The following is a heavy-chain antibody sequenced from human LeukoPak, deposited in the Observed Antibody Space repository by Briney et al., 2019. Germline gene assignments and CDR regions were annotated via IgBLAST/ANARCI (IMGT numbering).Heavy chain of an antibody. J-gene: IGHJ3*02. CDR1: GGSFSGYY. CDR3: ARHHPYVWGVFDI. CDR2: INHSGST. D-gene: IGHD3-10*02. Sequence: SETLSLTCAVYGGSFSGYYWSWIRQPPGKGLEWIGEINHSGSTNYNPSLKSRVTISVDTSKNQFSLKLSSVTAADTAVYYCARHHPYVWGVFDIWGQGTMVTVSS. V-gene: IGHV4-34*01.